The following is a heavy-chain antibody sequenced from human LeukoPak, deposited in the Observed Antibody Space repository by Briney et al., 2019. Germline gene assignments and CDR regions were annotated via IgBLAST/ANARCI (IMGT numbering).Heavy chain of an antibody. V-gene: IGHV1-69*04. CDR3: ARDRGSITMIASPGYYFDY. Sequence: GASVKVSCKASGGTFSSYTISWVRQAPGQGLEWMGRIIPILGIAKYAQKFQGRVTITADKSTSTAYMELSSLRAEDTVVYYCARDRGSITMIASPGYYFDYWGQGTLVTVSS. J-gene: IGHJ4*02. CDR1: GGTFSSYT. CDR2: IIPILGIA. D-gene: IGHD3-22*01.